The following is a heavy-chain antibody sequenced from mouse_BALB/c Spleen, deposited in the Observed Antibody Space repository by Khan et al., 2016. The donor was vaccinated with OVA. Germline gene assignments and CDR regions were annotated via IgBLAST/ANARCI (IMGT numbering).Heavy chain of an antibody. CDR3: ASHLTGSFAY. D-gene: IGHD4-1*01. CDR2: ISSGGDYT. Sequence: AMRVESGGDLVKPGGSLKLSCAASGFTFSSYSMSWVRQTPDKRLEWVASISSGGDYTYYPDSVKGRVTISRDNAKNTLYLQMSSLKSEDTAMYXCASHLTGSFAYWGQGTLVTVSA. CDR1: GFTFSSYS. J-gene: IGHJ3*01. V-gene: IGHV5-6*01.